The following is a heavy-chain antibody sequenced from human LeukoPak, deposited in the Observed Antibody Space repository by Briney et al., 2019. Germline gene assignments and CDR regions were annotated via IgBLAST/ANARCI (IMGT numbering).Heavy chain of an antibody. CDR3: ASIWFEEPPRGDY. CDR2: IYSGGST. CDR1: GFTVSSNY. V-gene: IGHV3-53*01. J-gene: IGHJ4*02. Sequence: GGSLRLSCAASGFTVSSNYMSWVRQAPGKGLEWVAVIYSGGSTYYADSVKGRFTISRDNPKNTLYLQMNSLRAEDTAVYYCASIWFEEPPRGDYWGQGTLVTVSS. D-gene: IGHD3-10*01.